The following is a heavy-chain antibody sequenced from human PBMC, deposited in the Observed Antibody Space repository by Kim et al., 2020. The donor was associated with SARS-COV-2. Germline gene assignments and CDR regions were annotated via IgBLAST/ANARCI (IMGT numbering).Heavy chain of an antibody. J-gene: IGHJ4*02. CDR3: TRPTRGGSFDY. CDR2: K. Sequence: KYYVDSVTGRFTISRDNAKNSLYLQMNSLRAEDTAVYYCTRPTRGGSFDYWGQGALVTVSS. D-gene: IGHD1-26*01. V-gene: IGHV3-7*01.